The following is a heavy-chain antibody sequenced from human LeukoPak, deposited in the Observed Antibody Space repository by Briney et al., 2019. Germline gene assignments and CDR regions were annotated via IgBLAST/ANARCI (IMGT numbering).Heavy chain of an antibody. CDR3: ARPAGYGGWYSGNYFDY. CDR2: ISYDGSNK. CDR1: GFTFSSYA. D-gene: IGHD6-19*01. J-gene: IGHJ4*02. V-gene: IGHV3-30*04. Sequence: PGGSLRLSCAASGFTFSSYAMHWVRQAPGKGLEWVAVISYDGSNKYYADSVKGRFTISRDNSKNTLYLQMNSLRAEDTAVYYCARPAGYGGWYSGNYFDYWGQGTLVTVSS.